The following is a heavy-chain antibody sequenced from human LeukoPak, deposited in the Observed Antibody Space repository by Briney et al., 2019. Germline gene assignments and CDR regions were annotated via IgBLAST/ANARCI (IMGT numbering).Heavy chain of an antibody. D-gene: IGHD1-1*01. J-gene: IGHJ3*02. CDR1: GGSIGRSTYY. V-gene: IGHV4-39*01. CDR3: AKSTGTTNAFDI. CDR2: IYYNGRT. Sequence: SETLSLTCTVSGGSIGRSTYYWGWIRQPPGKGLEWIGTIYYNGRTYYNPSLESRVTISIDTSKNQFSLRLSSVTAADTAVYYCAKSTGTTNAFDIWGQGTMVTVSS.